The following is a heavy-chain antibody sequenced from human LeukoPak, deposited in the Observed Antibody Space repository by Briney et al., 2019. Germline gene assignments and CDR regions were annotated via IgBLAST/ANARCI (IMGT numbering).Heavy chain of an antibody. CDR3: ARETNYYDSSGYYKIVIDY. CDR2: INPSGGST. D-gene: IGHD3-22*01. V-gene: IGHV1-46*01. J-gene: IGHJ4*02. Sequence: ASVKVSCKASGYTFTSYYMHWVRQAPGQGLEWMGIINPSGGSTSYAQKLQGRVTMTTNTSTSTAYMELRSLRSDDTAVYYCARETNYYDSSGYYKIVIDYWGQGTLVTVSS. CDR1: GYTFTSYY.